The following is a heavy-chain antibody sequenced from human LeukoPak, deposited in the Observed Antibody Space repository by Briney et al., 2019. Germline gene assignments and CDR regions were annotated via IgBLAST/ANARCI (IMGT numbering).Heavy chain of an antibody. V-gene: IGHV3-15*01. J-gene: IGHJ4*02. CDR2: IKSKTDGGTT. CDR3: TTAAELRHYCTNGICYNFDC. Sequence: GGALRLSCAASGFTFTNAWMSWVRQAPGKGLEWVGRIKSKTDGGTTDYAAPVKGRFTISRDDSKNTLYLQMNSLKPEDPALYSCTTAAELRHYCTNGICYNFDCWGQGTLVTVSS. D-gene: IGHD2-8*01. CDR1: GFTFTNAW.